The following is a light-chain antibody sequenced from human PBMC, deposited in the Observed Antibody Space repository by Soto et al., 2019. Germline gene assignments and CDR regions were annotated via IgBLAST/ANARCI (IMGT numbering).Light chain of an antibody. CDR2: AAS. CDR1: QGISSY. V-gene: IGKV1-8*01. Sequence: AIRMTQSPSSLSASTGDRVTITCRASQGISSYLAWYQQKPGKAPKLLIYAASTLQSGVPSRFRGSGSGTDFTLTISCLQSEDFATYYCQQYYSSPPTFGQGTKVEIK. J-gene: IGKJ1*01. CDR3: QQYYSSPPT.